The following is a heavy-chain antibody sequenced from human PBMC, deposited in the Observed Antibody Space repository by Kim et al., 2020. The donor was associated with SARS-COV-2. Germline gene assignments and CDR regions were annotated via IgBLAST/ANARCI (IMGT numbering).Heavy chain of an antibody. CDR3: ARDRLVRGVPFQNWFDP. CDR1: GFTFSSYS. D-gene: IGHD3-10*01. V-gene: IGHV3-21*01. CDR2: ISSSSSYI. Sequence: GGSLRLSCAASGFTFSSYSMNWVRQAPGKGLEWVSSISSSSSYIYYAVSVKGRFTISRDNAKNSLYLQMNSLRAEDTAVYYCARDRLVRGVPFQNWFDPWGQGTLVTVSS. J-gene: IGHJ5*02.